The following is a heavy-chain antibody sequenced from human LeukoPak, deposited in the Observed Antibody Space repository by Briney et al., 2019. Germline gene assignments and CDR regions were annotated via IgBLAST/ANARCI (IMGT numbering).Heavy chain of an antibody. J-gene: IGHJ5*02. Sequence: SETLSLTCAVSGGSISSSNWWSWVRQPPGKGLEWIGEIYHSGGTNYNPSLKSRLTISVDTSKNQFSLKLRSVTAADTAVYYRARDPSGSFFNWFDPWGQGTLVTVSS. V-gene: IGHV4-4*02. CDR3: ARDPSGSFFNWFDP. CDR1: GGSISSSNW. D-gene: IGHD1-26*01. CDR2: IYHSGGT.